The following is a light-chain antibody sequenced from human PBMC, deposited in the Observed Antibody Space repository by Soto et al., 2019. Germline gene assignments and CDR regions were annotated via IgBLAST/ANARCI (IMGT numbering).Light chain of an antibody. CDR2: GTS. J-gene: IGKJ3*01. V-gene: IGKV1-9*01. Sequence: RLTQSPSSLSASVGDRVTITCRASQDISRYLAWYQQKAGKAPKLLIYGTSTLQSGVPSRFSAFGSGTEFTLTISSLQPEDFATYHCQQLQRTPFTFGPGTTVDV. CDR1: QDISRY. CDR3: QQLQRTPFT.